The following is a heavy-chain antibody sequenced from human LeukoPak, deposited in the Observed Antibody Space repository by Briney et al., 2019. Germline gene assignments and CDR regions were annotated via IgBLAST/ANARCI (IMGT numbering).Heavy chain of an antibody. V-gene: IGHV6-1*01. Sequence: SQTLSLTCAISGDSVSSSTAAWGSIRQSPSRGLEWLGRTYYMSRWINDHAISLKSRINISPDTSKNQFSLQLNSVTPEDTAVHYCVRWEHQQAAFDIWGQGTMVTVSS. CDR1: GDSVSSSTAA. CDR2: TYYMSRWIN. CDR3: VRWEHQQAAFDI. D-gene: IGHD1/OR15-1a*01. J-gene: IGHJ3*02.